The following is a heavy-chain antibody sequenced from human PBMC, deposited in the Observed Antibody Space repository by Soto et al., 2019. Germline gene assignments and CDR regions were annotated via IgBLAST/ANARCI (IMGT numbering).Heavy chain of an antibody. Sequence: EVQLVESGGGLVQPGGSLRLSCAASGFTVSSSYVSWVRQAPGKGLEWLSCIYASETTYYADSVKGRFTISRANWKNTVYLQMRSLSLEDTAVYYCARDDGVAGRLKGIYDHFYGMDFWGQGTTVTVSS. D-gene: IGHD6-6*01. J-gene: IGHJ6*02. CDR1: GFTVSSSY. CDR3: ARDDGVAGRLKGIYDHFYGMDF. V-gene: IGHV3-66*01. CDR2: IYASETT.